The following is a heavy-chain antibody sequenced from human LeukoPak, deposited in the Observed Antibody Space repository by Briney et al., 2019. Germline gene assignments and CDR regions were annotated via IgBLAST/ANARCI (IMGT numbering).Heavy chain of an antibody. CDR1: GGTFSSYA. Sequence: ASVKASCKASGGTFSSYAISWVRQAPGQGLEWMGGIIPIFGTANYAQKFQGRVTITADESTSTAYMELSSLRSEDTAVYYCASPSEGPHYYYGMDVWGQGTTVTVSS. CDR3: ASPSEGPHYYYGMDV. CDR2: IIPIFGTA. V-gene: IGHV1-69*13. D-gene: IGHD2-2*01. J-gene: IGHJ6*02.